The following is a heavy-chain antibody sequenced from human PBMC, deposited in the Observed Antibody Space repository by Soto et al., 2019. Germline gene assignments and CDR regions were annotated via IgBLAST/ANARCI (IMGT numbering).Heavy chain of an antibody. Sequence: SGPTLVNPTQTLTLTCTFSGFSLTTSGVGVGWVRQPPGKALEWLALIYWNDDKRYSPSLKGRLIITKDTSKNQVVLAMTNMDPVDTATYYCAHHTITPATNWFDPWGLGTLVTVSS. V-gene: IGHV2-5*01. J-gene: IGHJ5*02. CDR3: AHHTITPATNWFDP. CDR1: GFSLTTSGVG. D-gene: IGHD2-2*01. CDR2: IYWNDDK.